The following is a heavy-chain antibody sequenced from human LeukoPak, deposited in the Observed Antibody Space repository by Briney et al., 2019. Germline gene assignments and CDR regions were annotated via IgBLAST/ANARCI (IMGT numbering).Heavy chain of an antibody. V-gene: IGHV1-69*05. CDR2: IIPIFGTA. J-gene: IGHJ6*03. CDR3: ARVAGATMAPYYMDV. Sequence: SVKVSCKATRAPFRSYAISWVPQAPGQGLEWMGGIIPIFGTANYAQKFQGRVTITTDEPTSTAYMELSSLRSEDTAVYYCARVAGATMAPYYMDVWGKGTTVTV. CDR1: RAPFRSYA. D-gene: IGHD3-10*01.